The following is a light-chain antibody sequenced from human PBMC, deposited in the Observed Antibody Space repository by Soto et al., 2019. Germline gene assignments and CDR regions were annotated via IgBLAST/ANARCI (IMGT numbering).Light chain of an antibody. V-gene: IGLV2-8*01. J-gene: IGLJ1*01. CDR2: EVA. CDR3: KSYAGSNTYV. CDR1: KNDIGVYDF. Sequence: QSVLTQPPSPSGSPGQSVTISCTGTKNDIGVYDFVSWYQHHPRKAPRLIIYEVAQRPSGLPDRFSGSKSGNAASLTVSGLQAEDEDDYFCKSYAGSNTYVFGSGTKVTVL.